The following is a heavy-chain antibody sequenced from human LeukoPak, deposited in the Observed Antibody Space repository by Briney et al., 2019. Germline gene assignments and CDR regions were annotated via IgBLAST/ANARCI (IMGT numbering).Heavy chain of an antibody. V-gene: IGHV3-23*01. CDR2: ISGSGGST. Sequence: PGGSLRLSCAASGFTFSSYAMSWVRQAPGKGLEWVSAISGSGGSTYYADSVKGRFTISRDNSKNTLYLQMNSLRAEDTAVYYCAKVLAGTQQWLEMYAFGIWGQGTMVTVSS. CDR3: AKVLAGTQQWLEMYAFGI. D-gene: IGHD6-19*01. J-gene: IGHJ3*02. CDR1: GFTFSSYA.